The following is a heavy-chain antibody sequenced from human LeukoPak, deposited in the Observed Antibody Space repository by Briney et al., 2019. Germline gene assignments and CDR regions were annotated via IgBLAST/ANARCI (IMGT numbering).Heavy chain of an antibody. V-gene: IGHV1-69*04. J-gene: IGHJ5*02. CDR2: IIPILGIA. Sequence: SVKVSCKASGGTFSSYAISWVRQAPRQGLEWMGRIIPILGIANYAQKFQGRVTITADKSTSTAYMELSSLRSEDTAVYYCARGIVVPAGESGSEFDPWGQGTLVTVSS. CDR3: ARGIVVPAGESGSEFDP. D-gene: IGHD2-2*01. CDR1: GGTFSSYA.